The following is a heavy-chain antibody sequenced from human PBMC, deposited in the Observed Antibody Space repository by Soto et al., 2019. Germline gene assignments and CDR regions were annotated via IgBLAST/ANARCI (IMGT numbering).Heavy chain of an antibody. Sequence: SETLSLTCTVSGGSVSSSSYYWSWIRQPPGKGLEWIGEINHSGSTNYNPSLKSRVTISVDTSKNQFSLKLSSVTAADTAVYYCAADPGGGSGSVVYWGQGTLVTVSS. CDR3: AADPGGGSGSVVY. CDR1: GGSVSSSSYY. D-gene: IGHD3-10*01. J-gene: IGHJ4*02. V-gene: IGHV4-39*07. CDR2: INHSGST.